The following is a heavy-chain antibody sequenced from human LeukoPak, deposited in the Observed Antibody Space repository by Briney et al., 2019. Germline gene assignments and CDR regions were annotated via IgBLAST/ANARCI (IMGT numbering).Heavy chain of an antibody. CDR1: GFTFSSYG. CDR3: AKPNTRIAVAGPEDY. D-gene: IGHD6-19*01. Sequence: GGSLRLSCAASGFTFSSYGMHCVRQAPGKGLEWVAVISYDGSNKYYADSVKGRFTISRDNSKNTLYLQMNSLRAEDTAVYYCAKPNTRIAVAGPEDYWGQGTLVTVSS. V-gene: IGHV3-30*18. J-gene: IGHJ4*02. CDR2: ISYDGSNK.